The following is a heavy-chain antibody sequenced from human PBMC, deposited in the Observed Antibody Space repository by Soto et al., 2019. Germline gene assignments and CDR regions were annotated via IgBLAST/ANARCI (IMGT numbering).Heavy chain of an antibody. CDR1: GGSISSGY. V-gene: IGHV4-59*01. CDR3: ASHFGGLSGGWYGAFFDR. Sequence: QVHLQESGPGLVKPSETLSLTCTVSGGSISSGYCSWLRQPPGKGLEWIGYISYSGNSDYNPSLKSRVTMAVDTSKNQFSLRLTSVTAADTAVYHCASHFGGLSGGWYGAFFDRWGQGTLVTVSS. D-gene: IGHD6-19*01. CDR2: ISYSGNS. J-gene: IGHJ4*02.